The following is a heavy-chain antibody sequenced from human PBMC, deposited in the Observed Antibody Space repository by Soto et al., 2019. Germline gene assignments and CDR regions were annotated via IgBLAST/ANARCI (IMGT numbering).Heavy chain of an antibody. D-gene: IGHD6-25*01. CDR3: AREGGDAHDAFDI. Sequence: GASVKVSCKASRYTFTSYYMHWVRQAPGQGLEWMGIINPSRGNTNYVQKFQGRVTMTRDTSTSTVYMELSSLRSEDTAMYYCAREGGDAHDAFDIWGQGTMVTVSS. V-gene: IGHV1-46*03. CDR2: INPSRGNT. CDR1: RYTFTSYY. J-gene: IGHJ3*02.